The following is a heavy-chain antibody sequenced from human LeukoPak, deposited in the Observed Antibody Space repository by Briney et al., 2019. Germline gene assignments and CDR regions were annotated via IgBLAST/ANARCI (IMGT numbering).Heavy chain of an antibody. D-gene: IGHD5-24*01. J-gene: IGHJ4*02. Sequence: ASVKVSCKASGYTFTSYDINWVRQATGQGLEWMGWMNPNSGNTGYAQKFQGRVTMTRDMSTSTVYMELSSLRSEDTAVYYCARDYSILEMATPFFDYWGQGTLVTVSS. V-gene: IGHV1-8*02. CDR1: GYTFTSYD. CDR2: MNPNSGNT. CDR3: ARDYSILEMATPFFDY.